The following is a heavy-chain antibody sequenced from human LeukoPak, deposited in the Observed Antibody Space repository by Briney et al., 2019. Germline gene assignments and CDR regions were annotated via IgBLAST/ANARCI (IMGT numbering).Heavy chain of an antibody. V-gene: IGHV5-51*01. Sequence: GESLKISCKGSGYSFTSYWIGWVRQMPGKGLEWMGIIYPGDSDTRYSPSFQGQVTISADKSISTAYLQWSSLKASDTAMYYCTRHLSASRSWYRYYYYDMDVWGQGTTVTVS. CDR3: TRHLSASRSWYRYYYYDMDV. CDR2: IYPGDSDT. J-gene: IGHJ6*02. D-gene: IGHD6-13*01. CDR1: GYSFTSYW.